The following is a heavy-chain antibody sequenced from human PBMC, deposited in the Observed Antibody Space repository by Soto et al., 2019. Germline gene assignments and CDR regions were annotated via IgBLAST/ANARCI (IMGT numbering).Heavy chain of an antibody. Sequence: SETLSLTCTVSGGSISSYYWSWIRQPPGKGLEWIGYIYYSGSTNYNPSLKSRVTISVDTSKNQFSLKLSSVTAADTAVYYCARLPPPMVRGVITGAFDIWGQGTMVTVSS. V-gene: IGHV4-59*08. CDR1: GGSISSYY. CDR2: IYYSGST. J-gene: IGHJ3*02. D-gene: IGHD3-10*01. CDR3: ARLPPPMVRGVITGAFDI.